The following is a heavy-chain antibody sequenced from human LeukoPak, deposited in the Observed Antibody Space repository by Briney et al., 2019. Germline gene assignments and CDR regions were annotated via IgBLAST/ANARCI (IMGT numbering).Heavy chain of an antibody. V-gene: IGHV1-46*01. CDR3: ARAPTYVAYHYYMDV. Sequence: ASVKVSCKTSGYTFANYDINWVRQAAGQGLEWMGIINPSGGSTTYAQKFQGRVTMTRDMSTSTVYMELSSLRSEDTAVYYCARAPTYVAYHYYMDVWGKGTTVTISS. J-gene: IGHJ6*03. D-gene: IGHD3-10*02. CDR1: GYTFANYD. CDR2: INPSGGST.